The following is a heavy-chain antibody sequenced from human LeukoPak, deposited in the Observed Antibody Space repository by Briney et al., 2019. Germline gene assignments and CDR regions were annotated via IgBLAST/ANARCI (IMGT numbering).Heavy chain of an antibody. CDR3: ARSITMIVVVFDY. V-gene: IGHV4-39*01. CDR1: GGSISSSSYY. J-gene: IGHJ4*02. Sequence: SETLSLTCTVSGGSISSSSYYWGWIRQPPGKGLEWIGSIYCSGSTYYNPSLKSRVTISVDTSKNQFSLKLSSVTAADTAVYYCARSITMIVVVFDYWGQGTLVTVSS. D-gene: IGHD3-22*01. CDR2: IYCSGST.